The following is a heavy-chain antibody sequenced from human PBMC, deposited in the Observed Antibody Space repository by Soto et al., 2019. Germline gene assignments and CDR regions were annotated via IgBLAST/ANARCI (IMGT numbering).Heavy chain of an antibody. CDR1: GFTFSSYA. CDR2: ISYEGGNK. J-gene: IGHJ4*02. V-gene: IGHV3-30-3*01. CDR3: ARPDYGSGSYPDY. Sequence: QVQLVESGGGVVQPGRSLRLSCAASGFTFSSYAMHWVRQAPGKGLEWVAVISYEGGNKYYADSVKGRFTISRDNSKNTLLLQINSLRADDTAVYYCARPDYGSGSYPDYWGQGTLVTVSS. D-gene: IGHD3-10*01.